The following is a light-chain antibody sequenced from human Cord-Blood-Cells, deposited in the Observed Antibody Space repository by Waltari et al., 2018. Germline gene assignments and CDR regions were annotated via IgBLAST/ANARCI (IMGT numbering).Light chain of an antibody. CDR1: QSISSW. CDR2: VAS. CDR3: QQYNSYWWT. V-gene: IGKV1-5*01. J-gene: IGKJ1*01. Sequence: DIQMTQSPSTLSASVGDRVTITCRASQSISSWLAWYQQKPWKAPKLLIYVASSLESGVPSMFSGSVSGTEFTLTISSLQPDDFATYDCQQYNSYWWTFGQGTKGEIK.